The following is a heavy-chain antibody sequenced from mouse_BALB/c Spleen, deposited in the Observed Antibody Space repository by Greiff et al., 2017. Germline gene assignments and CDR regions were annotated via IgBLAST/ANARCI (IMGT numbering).Heavy chain of an antibody. D-gene: IGHD2-1*01. CDR3: ARGLGNYGYAMDY. V-gene: IGHV5-6-5*01. CDR1: GFTFSSYA. CDR2: ISSGGST. Sequence: EVHLVESGGGLVKPGGSLKLSCAASGFTFSSYAMSWVRQTPEKRLEWVASISSGGSTYYPDSVKGRFTISRDNARNILYLQMSSLRSEDTAMYYCARGLGNYGYAMDYWGQGTSVTVSS. J-gene: IGHJ4*01.